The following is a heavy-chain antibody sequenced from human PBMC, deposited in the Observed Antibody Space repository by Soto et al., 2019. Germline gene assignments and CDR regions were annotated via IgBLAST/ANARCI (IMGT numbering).Heavy chain of an antibody. J-gene: IGHJ3*01. CDR3: ARDGRYCTWSDCRGGAFDV. CDR1: GFSFSSHW. CDR2: IKEDGSQQ. Sequence: EVKLVESGGGLVQPGGSLRLSCAASGFSFSSHWMTWVRQTPGKGLEWVANIKEDGSQQYYVESVKGRFTIFRDNADNSLSLQMNSLRVEDTAVYYCARDGRYCTWSDCRGGAFDVWGQGTVVTVSS. D-gene: IGHD2-8*01. V-gene: IGHV3-7*01.